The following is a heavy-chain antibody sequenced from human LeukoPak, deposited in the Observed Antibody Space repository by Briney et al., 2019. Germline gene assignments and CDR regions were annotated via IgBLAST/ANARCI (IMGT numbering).Heavy chain of an antibody. CDR2: INTNTGNP. V-gene: IGHV7-4-1*02. Sequence: ASAKVSCKASGYTFTSYAMNWVRQAPGQGLEWMGWINTNTGNPTYAQGFTGRFVFSLDTSVSTAYLQISSLKAEDTAVYYCASGRRIAVAGIGAFDIWGQGTMVTVSS. D-gene: IGHD6-19*01. CDR1: GYTFTSYA. CDR3: ASGRRIAVAGIGAFDI. J-gene: IGHJ3*02.